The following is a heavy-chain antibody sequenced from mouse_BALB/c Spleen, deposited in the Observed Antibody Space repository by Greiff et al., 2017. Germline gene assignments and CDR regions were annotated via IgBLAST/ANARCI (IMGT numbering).Heavy chain of an antibody. CDR1: GFNIKDYY. CDR2: IDPENGNT. CDR3: ARRQLGLRNYAMDY. J-gene: IGHJ4*01. D-gene: IGHD3-2*01. V-gene: IGHV14-1*02. Sequence: EVKLMESGAELVRPGALVKLSCKASGFNIKDYYMHWVKQRPEQGLEWIGWIDPENGNTIYDPKFQGKASITADTSSNTAYLQLSSLTSEDTAVYYCARRQLGLRNYAMDYWGQGTSVTVSS.